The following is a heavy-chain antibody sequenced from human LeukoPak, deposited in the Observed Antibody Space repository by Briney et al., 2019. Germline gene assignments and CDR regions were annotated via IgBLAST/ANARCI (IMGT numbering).Heavy chain of an antibody. D-gene: IGHD1-14*01. V-gene: IGHV4-39*01. CDR1: GGSTSSSSFY. J-gene: IGHJ4*02. Sequence: SETLSLTCTVSGGSTSSSSFYWGWIRQPPGKGLEWIGSIYYSGNTYYNLSLKSRVTISVDTSKNQFSLKLSSVTAADTAVYYCARLNQGNRFDYWGQGTLVTVSS. CDR3: ARLNQGNRFDY. CDR2: IYYSGNT.